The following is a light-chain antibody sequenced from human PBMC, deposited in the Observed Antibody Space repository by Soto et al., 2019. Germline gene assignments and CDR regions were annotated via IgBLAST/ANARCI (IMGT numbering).Light chain of an antibody. J-gene: IGLJ1*01. V-gene: IGLV2-14*01. CDR3: SSYTSSSTLKV. Sequence: SALTQPASVSGSPGQSITISCTGTSSDVGGYNYVSWYQQHPGKAPKLMIYDVSSRPSGVSNRFSGSKSGNTASLTISGLQAEDEADYYCSSYTSSSTLKVFGTGTKVTVL. CDR2: DVS. CDR1: SSDVGGYNY.